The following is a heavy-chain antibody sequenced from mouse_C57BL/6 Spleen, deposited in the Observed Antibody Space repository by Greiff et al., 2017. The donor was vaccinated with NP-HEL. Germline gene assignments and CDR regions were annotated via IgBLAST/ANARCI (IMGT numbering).Heavy chain of an antibody. CDR1: GFTFTDYY. CDR3: AISSYYYGTSRRVYYAMDY. J-gene: IGHJ4*01. V-gene: IGHV7-3*01. CDR2: IRNKANGYTT. D-gene: IGHD1-1*01. Sequence: EVQGVESGGGLVQPGGSLSLSCAASGFTFTDYYMSWVRQPPGKALEWLGFIRNKANGYTTEYSAYVKGRFTISRDNSQSILYQQMNALRAEDSDTHYCAISSYYYGTSRRVYYAMDYWGQGTSVTVSS.